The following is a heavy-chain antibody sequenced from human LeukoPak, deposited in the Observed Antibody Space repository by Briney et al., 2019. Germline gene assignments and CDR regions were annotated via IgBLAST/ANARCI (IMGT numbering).Heavy chain of an antibody. J-gene: IGHJ4*02. D-gene: IGHD3-10*01. CDR2: IWYDGSNK. CDR3: ARDYKLTSLDY. Sequence: QSGGSLRLSCAASGFTFSSYGMHWVRQAPGKGLEWVAVIWYDGSNKYYADSVKGRFTISRDNSKNTLYLQMNSLRAEDTAVYYCARDYKLTSLDYWGQGTLVTVSS. CDR1: GFTFSSYG. V-gene: IGHV3-33*01.